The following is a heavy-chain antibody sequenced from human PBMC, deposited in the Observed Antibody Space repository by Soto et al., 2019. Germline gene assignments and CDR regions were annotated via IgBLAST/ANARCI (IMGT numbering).Heavy chain of an antibody. V-gene: IGHV3-23*01. Sequence: EVQLLESGGGLVQPGGSLRLSYAASGFTFSSYAMSWVRQAPGKGLEWVSAISGSGGSTYYADSVKGRFTISRDNSKNTLYLQMNSLRAEDTAVYYCAAQYYDFWSGYSGPGDYWGQGTLVTVSS. D-gene: IGHD3-3*01. CDR1: GFTFSSYA. CDR2: ISGSGGST. CDR3: AAQYYDFWSGYSGPGDY. J-gene: IGHJ4*02.